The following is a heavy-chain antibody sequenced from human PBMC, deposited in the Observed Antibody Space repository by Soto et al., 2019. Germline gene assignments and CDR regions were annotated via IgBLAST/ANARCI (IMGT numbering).Heavy chain of an antibody. Sequence: QMQLQASGPGLVKPSETLSLTCTVSGGSIRSYFWSWIRQAPGKKLEWLGYVYHNGNTNYNPSLRSGLTLSVDTSNTRLSRNLKSVTAADAAVYYCAVPGPAGLWGRGTLVTVAS. CDR2: VYHNGNT. CDR1: GGSIRSYF. V-gene: IGHV4-59*01. J-gene: IGHJ2*01. CDR3: AVPGPAGL. D-gene: IGHD7-27*01.